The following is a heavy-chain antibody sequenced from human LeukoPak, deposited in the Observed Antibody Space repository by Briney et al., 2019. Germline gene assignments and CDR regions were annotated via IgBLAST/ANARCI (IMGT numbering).Heavy chain of an antibody. CDR2: IYHSGST. V-gene: IGHV4-34*01. J-gene: IGHJ5*02. CDR3: ARLYDNWIDP. Sequence: SETLSLTCAVYGGSFSGYYWSWIRQPPGKGLEWIGSIYHSGSTYYNPSLNSRVTISVDASENQFSLKLKSVTAADTAMYFCARLYDNWIDPWGQGTLVIVSS. D-gene: IGHD3-22*01. CDR1: GGSFSGYY.